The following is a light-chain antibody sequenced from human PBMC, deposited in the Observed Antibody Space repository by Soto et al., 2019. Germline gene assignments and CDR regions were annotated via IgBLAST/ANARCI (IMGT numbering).Light chain of an antibody. V-gene: IGLV2-14*03. CDR3: GSYTSATTWV. Sequence: QSVLTQPASVSGSPGQSITISCTGTSGDIGRYDYVSWYQQLPGKAPKLIIYRVINRPSGVSDRFSGSKSGNSASLSISGLQPEDEAGYFCGSYTSATTWVFGGGTKLTVL. CDR1: SGDIGRYDY. CDR2: RVI. J-gene: IGLJ3*02.